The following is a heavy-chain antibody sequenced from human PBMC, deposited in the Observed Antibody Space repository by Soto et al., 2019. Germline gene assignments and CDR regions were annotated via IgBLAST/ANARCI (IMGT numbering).Heavy chain of an antibody. CDR1: GFTVSSNY. D-gene: IGHD2-15*01. Sequence: GGSLRLSCAASGFTVSSNYMSWVRQAPGKGLEWVSVIYSGGSTYYADSVKGRFTISRDNSKNTLYLQMNSLRAEDTAVYYCARDRGYCSGGSCQVGWFDPWGQGTLVTVSS. V-gene: IGHV3-66*01. CDR3: ARDRGYCSGGSCQVGWFDP. CDR2: IYSGGST. J-gene: IGHJ5*02.